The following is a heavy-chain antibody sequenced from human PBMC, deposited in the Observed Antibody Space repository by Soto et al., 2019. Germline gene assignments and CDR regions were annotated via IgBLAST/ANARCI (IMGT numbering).Heavy chain of an antibody. CDR3: AKSSISGSYYGRGAFDI. CDR2: ISYDGSNK. J-gene: IGHJ3*02. CDR1: TLNIYG. Sequence: TLNIYGVHWVRQAPGKGLEWVAVISYDGSNKYYADSVKGRFTISRDNSKNTLYLQMNSLRAEDTAVYYCAKSSISGSYYGRGAFDIWGQGTMVTVSS. D-gene: IGHD1-26*01. V-gene: IGHV3-30*18.